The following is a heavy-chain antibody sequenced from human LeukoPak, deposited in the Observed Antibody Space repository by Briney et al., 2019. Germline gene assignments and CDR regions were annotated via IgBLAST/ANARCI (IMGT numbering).Heavy chain of an antibody. J-gene: IGHJ4*02. Sequence: PGGSLRLSCAASGFSFSSYWMSWVRQAPGKGLEWVAHIKEDGSDKNHVDSVKGRFTISRDNAKNSLYLQMNSLRLEDTAVYYCAKLIRGVTLYYFDYWGQGTLVTVSS. D-gene: IGHD3-10*01. V-gene: IGHV3-7*05. CDR3: AKLIRGVTLYYFDY. CDR2: IKEDGSDK. CDR1: GFSFSSYW.